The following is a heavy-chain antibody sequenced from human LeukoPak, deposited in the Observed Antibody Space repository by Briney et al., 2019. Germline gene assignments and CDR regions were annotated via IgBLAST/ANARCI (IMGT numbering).Heavy chain of an antibody. J-gene: IGHJ4*02. Sequence: ASVTVSCKASGYIFTSYDINWVRQATGQGLEWMGWMNPNSGNTGYAQKFQGRVAMTRSTLISTAYMELNSLRSEDTAVYYCARVEFSSGYSHIYWGQGTLVTVSS. V-gene: IGHV1-8*01. CDR2: MNPNSGNT. CDR3: ARVEFSSGYSHIY. D-gene: IGHD3-22*01. CDR1: GYIFTSYD.